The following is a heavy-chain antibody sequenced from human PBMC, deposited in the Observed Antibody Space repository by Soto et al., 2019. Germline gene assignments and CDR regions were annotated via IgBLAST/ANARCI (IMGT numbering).Heavy chain of an antibody. V-gene: IGHV3-30*18. D-gene: IGHD4-17*01. J-gene: IGHJ6*02. CDR1: GFTFSAFG. Sequence: QMKLVESGGGVVQPGTSLRLSCVASGFTFSAFGMHWVRQAPGKGLEWVAISSYGGSNKYYGDSVQGRFTISRDNSRDTLYLQINSLRDADTAVYHCAKGPRRFPDYGDYADHPYGMAVWGQGTTVPVSS. CDR2: SSYGGSNK. CDR3: AKGPRRFPDYGDYADHPYGMAV.